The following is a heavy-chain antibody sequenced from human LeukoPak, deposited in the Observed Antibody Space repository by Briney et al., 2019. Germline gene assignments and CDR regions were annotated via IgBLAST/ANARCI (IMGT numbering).Heavy chain of an antibody. CDR3: ARDPNIWYSSWFDP. V-gene: IGHV1-18*01. Sequence: ASVKVSCKASGYTFTSYGISWVRQAPGQGLEWMGWISAYNGNTNYAQKLQGRVTMTTDTSTSTAYMELRSLRSDDTAVYYCARDPNIWYSSWFDPWGQGTLVTVSP. CDR1: GYTFTSYG. J-gene: IGHJ5*02. CDR2: ISAYNGNT. D-gene: IGHD6-13*01.